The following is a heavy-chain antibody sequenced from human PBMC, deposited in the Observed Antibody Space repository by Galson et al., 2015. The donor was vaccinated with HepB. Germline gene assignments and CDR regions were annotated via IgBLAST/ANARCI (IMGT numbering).Heavy chain of an antibody. CDR2: ISGSGGST. J-gene: IGHJ5*02. D-gene: IGHD3-3*01. CDR3: AKDRGTRCNKPVFRFLEWLFPPRGVDNWFDP. Sequence: SLRLSCAASGFTFSSYAMSWVRQAPGKGLEWVSAISGSGGSTYYADSVKGQFTISRDNSKNTLYLQMNSLGAEDTAVYYCAKDRGTRCNKPVFRFLEWLFPPRGVDNWFDPWGPGTLVTVSS. V-gene: IGHV3-23*01. CDR1: GFTFSSYA.